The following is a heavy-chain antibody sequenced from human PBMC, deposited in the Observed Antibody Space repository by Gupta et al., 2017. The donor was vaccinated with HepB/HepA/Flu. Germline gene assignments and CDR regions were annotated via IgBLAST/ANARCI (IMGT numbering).Heavy chain of an antibody. V-gene: IGHV1-2*04. CDR2: INPNSGGT. Sequence: QVQLVQSGAEVKKPGASVKVSCKASGYTFTGYYMHWVRQAPGQGLEWMGWINPNSGGTNYAQKFQGWVTMTRDTSISTAYMELSRLRSDDTAVYYCARGPEDHNYDFWSGEWARNGMDVWGQGTTVTVSS. J-gene: IGHJ6*02. D-gene: IGHD3-3*01. CDR1: GYTFTGYY. CDR3: ARGPEDHNYDFWSGEWARNGMDV.